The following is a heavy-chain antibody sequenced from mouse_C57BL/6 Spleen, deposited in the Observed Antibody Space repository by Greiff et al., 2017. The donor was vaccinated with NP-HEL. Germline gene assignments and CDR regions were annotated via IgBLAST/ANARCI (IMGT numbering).Heavy chain of an antibody. CDR1: GYTFTEYT. J-gene: IGHJ4*01. CDR2: FYPGSGSI. D-gene: IGHD2-1*01. CDR3: ARHEDRDYGNYNYAMDY. Sequence: QVQLQQSGAELVKPGASVKLSCKASGYTFTEYTIHWVKQRSGQGLEWIGWFYPGSGSIKYNENFKDNATLTADKSSSTVYMELSRLTSEDSAVYFCARHEDRDYGNYNYAMDYWGQGTSVTVSS. V-gene: IGHV1-62-2*01.